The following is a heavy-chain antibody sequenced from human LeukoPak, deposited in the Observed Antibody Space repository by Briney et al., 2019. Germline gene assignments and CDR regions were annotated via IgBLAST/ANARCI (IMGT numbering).Heavy chain of an antibody. CDR3: VILDIATSTPFDY. Sequence: PAETLSLTCAVSGDSVSSDNWWSWVRQPPGEGLEWIGESYHSGATNYKSSLKSRVTISMDKSKNQFSLDLTSVTAADTAVYYCVILDIATSTPFDYWGQGTLVTVSS. J-gene: IGHJ4*02. CDR1: GDSVSSDNW. D-gene: IGHD5-12*01. V-gene: IGHV4-4*02. CDR2: SYHSGAT.